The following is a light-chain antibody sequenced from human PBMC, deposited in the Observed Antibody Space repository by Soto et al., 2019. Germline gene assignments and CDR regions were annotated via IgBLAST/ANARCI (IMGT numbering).Light chain of an antibody. CDR1: QSVSSSY. V-gene: IGKV3-20*01. Sequence: EIVLTQSPGTLSLSPGERATLSCRASQSVSSSYLAWYQQKPGQAPRLLIYGASSRATGIQDRFSGSGSGTDFTLNISRLEPEDFAVYYCQQYGSSPETFGQGTKVEIK. J-gene: IGKJ1*01. CDR2: GAS. CDR3: QQYGSSPET.